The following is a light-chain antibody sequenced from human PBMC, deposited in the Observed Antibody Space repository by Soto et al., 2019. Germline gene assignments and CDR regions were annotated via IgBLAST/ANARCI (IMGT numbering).Light chain of an antibody. J-gene: IGKJ3*01. V-gene: IGKV1-9*01. CDR2: AAS. CDR3: QQLNTYT. CDR1: LGISRY. Sequence: DIQLTQSPSFLSASVGDRVTITCRASLGISRYVAWYQQKSGKAPKLLIYAASTLESGVPSRFSGSGSGTEFTLTISSLQPEDFATYYCQQLNTYTFGPGTTVDIK.